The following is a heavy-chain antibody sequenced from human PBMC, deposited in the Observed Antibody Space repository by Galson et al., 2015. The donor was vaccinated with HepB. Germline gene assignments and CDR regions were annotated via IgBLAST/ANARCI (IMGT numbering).Heavy chain of an antibody. D-gene: IGHD7-27*01. Sequence: SLRLSCAASGFTFTSYAIHWVRQAPGKGLEWVAVVSYDGINKYYPASVRGRFTISRDTSKNTVYLQMNSLRPDDTAVYFCARDTGDLWYFDLWGRGTLVTVAS. J-gene: IGHJ2*01. V-gene: IGHV3-30*04. CDR1: GFTFTSYA. CDR3: ARDTGDLWYFDL. CDR2: VSYDGINK.